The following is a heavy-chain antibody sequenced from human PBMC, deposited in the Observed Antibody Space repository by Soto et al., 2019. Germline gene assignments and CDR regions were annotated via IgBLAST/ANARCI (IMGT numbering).Heavy chain of an antibody. Sequence: SVKVSCKASGGTFSSYAINWVRQAPGQGLEWMGGIIPIFGTANYAQKFQGRVTITADESTSTAYMELSSLRSEDTAVYYCASAEERPSYYYFGMDVWGQGTTVTVSS. CDR1: GGTFSSYA. CDR2: IIPIFGTA. D-gene: IGHD1-1*01. V-gene: IGHV1-69*13. CDR3: ASAEERPSYYYFGMDV. J-gene: IGHJ6*02.